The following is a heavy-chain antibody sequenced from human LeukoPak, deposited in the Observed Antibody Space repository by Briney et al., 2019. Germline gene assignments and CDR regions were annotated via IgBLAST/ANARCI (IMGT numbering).Heavy chain of an antibody. CDR1: GLTFSNYR. V-gene: IGHV3-21*01. J-gene: IGHJ4*02. D-gene: IGHD5-24*01. CDR2: ISSSGNYI. CDR3: AGHPAEMNTL. Sequence: GGPLKLSCAASGLTFSNYRMNWFRQAPGKGLEWVSSISSSGNYIYYADSMRGRFTISRDNAKNSVYLQMSSLSAEDTAVYYCAGHPAEMNTLWGQGTLVTVSS.